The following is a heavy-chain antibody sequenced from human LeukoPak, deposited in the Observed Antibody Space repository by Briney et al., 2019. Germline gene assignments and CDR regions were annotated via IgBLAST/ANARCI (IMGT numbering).Heavy chain of an antibody. J-gene: IGHJ4*02. CDR3: ATGGRRGSVPSPPLNY. CDR2: NKSKYDGGTP. Sequence: KPGGSLTLSCPASGFTFSNAWMTWVRQAPGKGLEWVGRNKSKYDGGTPDYPAPVKGRFNISRDDSENTVYLEMTSLEIEDTAMYYCATGGRRGSVPSPPLNYWGQGTLVIVSS. D-gene: IGHD3-10*01. V-gene: IGHV3-15*01. CDR1: GFTFSNAW.